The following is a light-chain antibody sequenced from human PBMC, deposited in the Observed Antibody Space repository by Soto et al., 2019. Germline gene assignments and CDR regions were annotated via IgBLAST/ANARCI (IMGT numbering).Light chain of an antibody. CDR3: QQYGSSGT. J-gene: IGKJ1*01. Sequence: EIVLTQSPATLSLSPGERASLSCRASQSVTSDYVAWYQQKPGQAPRLLIYGASNRATGIPDRFSGSGSGTDFTLTISRLEPEDFAAYYCQQYGSSGTFGQGTKVDIK. CDR1: QSVTSDY. V-gene: IGKV3-20*01. CDR2: GAS.